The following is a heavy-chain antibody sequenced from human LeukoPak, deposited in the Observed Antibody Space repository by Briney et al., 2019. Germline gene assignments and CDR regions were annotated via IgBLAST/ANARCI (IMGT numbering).Heavy chain of an antibody. V-gene: IGHV5-51*03. CDR2: IYPGDSDT. J-gene: IGHJ3*02. CDR3: AGAHDSSGLWAFDI. CDR1: GYSFTSYW. Sequence: PGESLKISCKGSGYSFTSYWIGWVRQMPGNGLEWMGIIYPGDSDTRYSPSVQGQVTIAADKSISTAYLQWSSLKASDTAMYYCAGAHDSSGLWAFDIWGQGTMVTVSS. D-gene: IGHD3-22*01.